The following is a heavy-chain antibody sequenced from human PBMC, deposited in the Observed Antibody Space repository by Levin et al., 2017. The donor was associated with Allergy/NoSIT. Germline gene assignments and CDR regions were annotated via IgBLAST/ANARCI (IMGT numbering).Heavy chain of an antibody. V-gene: IGHV1-69*02. CDR1: GDTFDRYT. D-gene: IGHD6-13*01. CDR3: ARVKIAAAGTIDS. CDR2: IFPILGIP. J-gene: IGHJ4*02. Sequence: PLASVKVSCKASGDTFDRYTISWVRQAPGQGLEWMGRIFPILGIPNFAQKFQDRVTLTADKSTNTAYMELSSLTSEDTAMYYCARVKIAAAGTIDSWGQGTLVTVSS.